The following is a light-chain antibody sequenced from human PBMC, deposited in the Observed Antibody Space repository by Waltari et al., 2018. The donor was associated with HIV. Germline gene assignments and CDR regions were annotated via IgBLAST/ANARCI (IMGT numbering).Light chain of an antibody. Sequence: QSVLTQPPSVSAAPGQKVTISCSGSSSTIGRNYVSWYQQLPGTAPKLIIYENNRRPSGIPDRFSGSKSGTSATLGITGLQAADEADYYCETWDSSLRAVVFGGGTKLTVL. V-gene: IGLV1-51*01. CDR1: SSTIGRNY. CDR2: ENN. J-gene: IGLJ2*01. CDR3: ETWDSSLRAVV.